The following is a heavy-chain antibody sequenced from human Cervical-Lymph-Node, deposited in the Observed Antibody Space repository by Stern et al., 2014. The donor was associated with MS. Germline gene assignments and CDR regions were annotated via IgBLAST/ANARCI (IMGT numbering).Heavy chain of an antibody. CDR3: AQSLAYYGMDV. CDR2: IRDYNGDT. CDR1: GSTFPTYG. V-gene: IGHV1-18*01. J-gene: IGHJ6*02. Sequence: VQLVESGPEVKKPGASVKVSCKAYGSTFPTYGIYWVRQAPGQGLEWMGWIRDYNGDTNCAPKVQGRVHMTKDTSTNTAYMELRSLTSDDTAVYYCAQSLAYYGMDVWGQGTTVTVSS. D-gene: IGHD2-21*01.